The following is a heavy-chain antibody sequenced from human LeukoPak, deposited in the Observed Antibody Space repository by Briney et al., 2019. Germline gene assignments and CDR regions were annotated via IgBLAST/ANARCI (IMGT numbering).Heavy chain of an antibody. V-gene: IGHV1-8*01. J-gene: IGHJ5*02. Sequence: GASVKVSCKASGYTFTSYDINWVRQATGQGLEWMGWMNPNSGNTGYAQKFQGRVTMTRNTSISTAYMELSSLRSEDTAANYRARSRIDYGSGSYYVSDPSGEGTPVTVS. D-gene: IGHD3-10*01. CDR3: ARSRIDYGSGSYYVSDP. CDR1: GYTFTSYD. CDR2: MNPNSGNT.